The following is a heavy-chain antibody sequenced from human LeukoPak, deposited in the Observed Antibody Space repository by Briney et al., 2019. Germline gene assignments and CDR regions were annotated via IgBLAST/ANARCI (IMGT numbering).Heavy chain of an antibody. D-gene: IGHD3-10*02. J-gene: IGHJ6*04. CDR3: AELGITMIGGV. V-gene: IGHV3-48*03. Sequence: GGSLRLSCAASGFTFSSYEMNCVRQAPGKGLEWVSYIIISSSTIYYAHSVKGRFTISRYNAKNSLYLQMNSLRAEDTAVYYCAELGITMIGGVWGKGTTVTISS. CDR1: GFTFSSYE. CDR2: IIISSSTI.